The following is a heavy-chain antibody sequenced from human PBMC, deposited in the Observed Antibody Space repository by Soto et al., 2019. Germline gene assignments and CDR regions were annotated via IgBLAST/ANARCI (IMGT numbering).Heavy chain of an antibody. D-gene: IGHD3-22*01. CDR2: ISSSGSTI. CDR3: ARDGLNSSGYYRYDAFDI. J-gene: IGHJ3*02. Sequence: PGGSLRLSCAASGFTFSSYEMNWVRQAPGKGLEWVSYISSSGSTIYYADSVKGRFTISRDNAKNSLYLQMNSLRAEDTAVYYCARDGLNSSGYYRYDAFDIWGQGTMVTVSS. CDR1: GFTFSSYE. V-gene: IGHV3-48*03.